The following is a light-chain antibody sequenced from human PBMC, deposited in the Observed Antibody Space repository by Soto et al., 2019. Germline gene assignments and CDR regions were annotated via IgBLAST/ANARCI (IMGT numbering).Light chain of an antibody. J-gene: IGLJ1*01. CDR3: QSYASSLSANFV. V-gene: IGLV1-40*01. CDR1: SSNIGAGYD. CDR2: GNI. Sequence: QSVLTQPPSVSGAPGQRVTISCTGSSSNIGAGYDVHWYQQRPGTAPKLLIFGNINRPSGVPDRFSGSKSGTSASLAITGLRAEDEGDYYYQSYASSLSANFVFGTGTKVTVL.